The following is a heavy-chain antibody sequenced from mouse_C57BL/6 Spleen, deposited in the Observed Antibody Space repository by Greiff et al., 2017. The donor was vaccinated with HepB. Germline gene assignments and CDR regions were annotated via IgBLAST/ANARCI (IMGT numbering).Heavy chain of an antibody. Sequence: EVKLVESGGGLVQPGGSLKLSCAASGFTFSDYYMYWVRQTPEKRLEWVAYISNGGGSTYYPDTVKGRFTISRDNAKNTLYLQMSRLKSEDTAMYYCASLYYDYDGGGYFDYWGQGTTLTVSS. CDR2: ISNGGGST. CDR3: ASLYYDYDGGGYFDY. J-gene: IGHJ2*01. D-gene: IGHD2-4*01. CDR1: GFTFSDYY. V-gene: IGHV5-12*01.